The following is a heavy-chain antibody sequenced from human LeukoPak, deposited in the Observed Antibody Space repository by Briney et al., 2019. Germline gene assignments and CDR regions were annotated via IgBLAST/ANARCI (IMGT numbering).Heavy chain of an antibody. CDR3: TSGYSFPAPLDY. CDR2: IIIKTDGGTT. CDR1: GFTFSNAW. D-gene: IGHD5-18*01. J-gene: IGHJ4*02. V-gene: IGHV3-15*01. Sequence: GGSLRLSCAASGFTFSNAWMRWVRQAPGKGVEWVGRIIIKTDGGTTDYPAPVKGRFTISRDESKTTRYLQMNSLNTEETAVYYCTSGYSFPAPLDYWGQGTLVTVPP.